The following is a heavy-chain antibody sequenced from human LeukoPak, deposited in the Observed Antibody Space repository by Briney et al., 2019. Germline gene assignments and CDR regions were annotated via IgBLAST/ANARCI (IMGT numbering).Heavy chain of an antibody. CDR1: GFTFSSYA. J-gene: IGHJ4*02. CDR3: AKAYCSGGSCYGWYFDY. V-gene: IGHV3-23*01. CDR2: ISGSGGST. D-gene: IGHD2-15*01. Sequence: GGSLRLSCAASGFTFSSYAMSWVRQAPGKGLEWVSAISGSGGSTYYADSVKGRFTISRDNSKNTLYLQMNSLRVEDTAVYYCAKAYCSGGSCYGWYFDYWGQGTLVTVSS.